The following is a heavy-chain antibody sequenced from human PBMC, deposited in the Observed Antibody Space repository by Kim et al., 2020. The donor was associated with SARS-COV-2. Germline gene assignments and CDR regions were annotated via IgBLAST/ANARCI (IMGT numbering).Heavy chain of an antibody. CDR1: GGSFSGYY. CDR2: INHSGST. Sequence: SETLSLTCAVYGGSFSGYYWSWIRQPPGKGLEWIGEINHSGSTNYNPSLKSRVTISVDTSKNQFSLKLSSVTAADTAVYYCARGKKADYGDYGGNWFDPWGQGTLVTVSS. D-gene: IGHD4-17*01. CDR3: ARGKKADYGDYGGNWFDP. V-gene: IGHV4-34*01. J-gene: IGHJ5*02.